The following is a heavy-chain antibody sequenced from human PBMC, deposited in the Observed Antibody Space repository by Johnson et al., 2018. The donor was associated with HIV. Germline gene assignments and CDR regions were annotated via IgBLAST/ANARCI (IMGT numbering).Heavy chain of an antibody. Sequence: VQLVESGGVVVQPGGSLRLSCAASGFTFDDYTMHWVRQAPGKGLEWVSLISWDGGSTYYADSVKGRLTISRDNSKNSLYLQMNSLRAEDTAVYYCAREQWADAFDIWGQGTMVTVSS. CDR3: AREQWADAFDI. CDR2: ISWDGGST. V-gene: IGHV3-43*01. CDR1: GFTFDDYT. D-gene: IGHD6-19*01. J-gene: IGHJ3*02.